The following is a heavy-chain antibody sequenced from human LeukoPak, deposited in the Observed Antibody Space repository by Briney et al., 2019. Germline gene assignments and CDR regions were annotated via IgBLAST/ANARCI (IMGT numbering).Heavy chain of an antibody. Sequence: PSETLSLTCTVSGGSISSGSYYWSWIRQPAGKGLEWIGRIYTSGSTNYNPSLKSRVTISVDTSKNQFSLKLSSVTAADTAVYYCARAEYYYGSGSYWGWFDPWGQGTLVTVSS. CDR1: GGSISSGSYY. CDR3: ARAEYYYGSGSYWGWFDP. CDR2: IYTSGST. V-gene: IGHV4-61*02. J-gene: IGHJ5*02. D-gene: IGHD3-10*01.